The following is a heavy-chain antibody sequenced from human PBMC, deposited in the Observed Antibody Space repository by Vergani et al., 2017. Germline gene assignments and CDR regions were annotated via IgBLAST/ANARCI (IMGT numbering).Heavy chain of an antibody. CDR3: ARERSSSWYFYGY. Sequence: QVQLVQSGAEVKKPGSSVKVSCKASGYTFTSYGISWVRQAPGQGLEWMGWISAYNGNTNYAQKLQGRVTMTRDTSISTAYMELSRLRSDDTAVYYCARERSSSWYFYGYWGQGTLVTVSS. J-gene: IGHJ4*02. CDR1: GYTFTSYG. V-gene: IGHV1-18*04. CDR2: ISAYNGNT. D-gene: IGHD6-13*01.